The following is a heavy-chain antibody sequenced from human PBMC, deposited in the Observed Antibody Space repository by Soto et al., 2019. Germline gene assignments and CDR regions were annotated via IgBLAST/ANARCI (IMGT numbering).Heavy chain of an antibody. CDR2: MNPNSGNT. CDR1: GYTFTSYD. J-gene: IGHJ4*02. D-gene: IGHD3-10*01. CDR3: ARAYYYGSGSHGDFDY. V-gene: IGHV1-8*01. Sequence: GASVKVSCKASGYTFTSYDINWVRQATGQGLEWMGWMNPNSGNTGYAQKFQGRVTMTRNTSISTAYMELSSLRSEDTAVYYCARAYYYGSGSHGDFDYWGQGTLVTVSS.